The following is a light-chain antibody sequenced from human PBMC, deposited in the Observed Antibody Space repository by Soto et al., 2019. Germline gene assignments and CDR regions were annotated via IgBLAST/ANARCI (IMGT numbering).Light chain of an antibody. CDR1: SSNIGAGYH. CDR3: QSYDSSLSALV. CDR2: DNT. J-gene: IGLJ2*01. V-gene: IGLV1-40*01. Sequence: QSVLTQPPSVSGAPGQRVTIYCTGSSSNIGAGYHVHWYQQLPGTAPQLLIYDNTNRPSGVPDRFSGSKSGTSASLAITGLQAEDEADYYCQSYDSSLSALVFGGGTKLTVL.